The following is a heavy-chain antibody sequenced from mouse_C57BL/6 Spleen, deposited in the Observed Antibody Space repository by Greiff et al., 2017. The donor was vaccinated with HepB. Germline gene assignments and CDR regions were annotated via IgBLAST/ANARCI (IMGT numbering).Heavy chain of an antibody. D-gene: IGHD2-1*01. CDR1: GFTFSDYG. V-gene: IGHV5-17*01. Sequence: VQLKESGGGLVKPGGSLKLSCAASGFTFSDYGMHWVRQAPEKGLEWVAYISSGSSTIYYADTVKGRFTISRDNAKNTLFLQMTSLRSEDTAMYYCARDCNPWYFDVWGTGTTVTVSS. CDR3: ARDCNPWYFDV. CDR2: ISSGSSTI. J-gene: IGHJ1*03.